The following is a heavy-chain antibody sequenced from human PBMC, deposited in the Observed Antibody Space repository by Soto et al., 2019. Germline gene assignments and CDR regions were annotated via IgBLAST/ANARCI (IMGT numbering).Heavy chain of an antibody. J-gene: IGHJ4*02. Sequence: PGGSLRLSCAASGFTVSSNYMSWVRQAPGKGLEWVSAISGSGGSTYYADSVKGRFTISRDNSKNSLYLQMNSLRAEDTAVYYCARSPRPPITYYYDSSGPSDCWGQGTLVTVSS. D-gene: IGHD3-22*01. CDR3: ARSPRPPITYYYDSSGPSDC. CDR2: ISGSGGST. V-gene: IGHV3-23*01. CDR1: GFTVSSNY.